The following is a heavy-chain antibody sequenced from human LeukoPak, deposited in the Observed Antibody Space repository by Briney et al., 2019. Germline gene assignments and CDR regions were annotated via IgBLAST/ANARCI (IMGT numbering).Heavy chain of an antibody. V-gene: IGHV3-7*01. CDR2: INQGGSEK. CDR1: GLTFSSYW. J-gene: IGHJ4*02. D-gene: IGHD5-24*01. CDR3: ARERDGRFFDY. Sequence: GGSLRLSCAVSGLTFSSYWMSWVRQAPGKGLEWVANINQGGSEKYFVDSVKGRFTISRDNAKNSLHLQMNTLRAEDTAVYYCARERDGRFFDYWGQGTLVTVSS.